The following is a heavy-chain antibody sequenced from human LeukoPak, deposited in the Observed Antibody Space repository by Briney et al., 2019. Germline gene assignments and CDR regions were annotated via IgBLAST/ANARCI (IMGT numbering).Heavy chain of an antibody. Sequence: GAPVKVSCKASGGTFSSYAISWVRQAPGQGLEWMGGIIPIFGTANYAQKFQGRVTITADESTSTAYMELSSLRSEDTAVYYCARTYYDSSGYYYALDYWGQGTLVTVSS. CDR3: ARTYYDSSGYYYALDY. CDR2: IIPIFGTA. D-gene: IGHD3-22*01. V-gene: IGHV1-69*13. CDR1: GGTFSSYA. J-gene: IGHJ4*02.